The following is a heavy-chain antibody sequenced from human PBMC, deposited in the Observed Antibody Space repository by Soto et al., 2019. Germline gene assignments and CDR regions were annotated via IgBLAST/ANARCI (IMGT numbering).Heavy chain of an antibody. V-gene: IGHV4-61*01. CDR1: GEALGSGQSY. J-gene: IGHJ6*02. D-gene: IGHD3-10*01. CDR3: ARGRSDSAGSSFGRRMDV. Sequence: QVQLQESGPGLVKSSETLSLICFVSGEALGSGQSYWNWIRQAPGKGLEWIGHTFVTGATIYSASLKSRVTMSVDTSKSQISLTLTSVTAADSATYFCARGRSDSAGSSFGRRMDVWGQGTTVTVSS. CDR2: TFVTGAT.